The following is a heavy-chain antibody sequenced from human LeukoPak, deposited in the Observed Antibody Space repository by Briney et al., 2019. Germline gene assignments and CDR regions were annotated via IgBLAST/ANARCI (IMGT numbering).Heavy chain of an antibody. CDR3: ARSTYYYGSGSPPDY. V-gene: IGHV1-69*04. CDR2: IIPILGIA. D-gene: IGHD3-10*01. Sequence: SVKVSCKASGGTFSSYAVSWVRQAPGQGLEWMGRIIPILGIANYAQKFQGRVTMTTDTSTSTAYMELRSLRSDDTAVYYCARSTYYYGSGSPPDYWGQGTLVTVSS. J-gene: IGHJ4*02. CDR1: GGTFSSYA.